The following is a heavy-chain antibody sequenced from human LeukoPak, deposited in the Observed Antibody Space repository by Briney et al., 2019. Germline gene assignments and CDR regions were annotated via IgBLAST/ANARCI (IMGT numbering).Heavy chain of an antibody. V-gene: IGHV1-3*01. D-gene: IGHD3-10*01. CDR2: IDAGNGDT. Sequence: GASVKVSCKASGYTFSDYAMHWVRQAPGQRFEWIGWIDAGNGDTRYSQKFQGRVTMTRNTSISTAYMELSSLRSEDTAVYYCARGLGPYYYGSGSYYFNIYYYYYGMDVWGQGTTVTVSS. CDR3: ARGLGPYYYGSGSYYFNIYYYYYGMDV. CDR1: GYTFSDYA. J-gene: IGHJ6*02.